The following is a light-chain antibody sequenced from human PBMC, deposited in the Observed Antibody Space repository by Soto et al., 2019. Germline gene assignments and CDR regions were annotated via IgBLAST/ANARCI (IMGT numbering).Light chain of an antibody. CDR1: TSNIGSNS. V-gene: IGLV1-47*02. CDR2: NDN. CDR3: AAWDDSLSGPV. J-gene: IGLJ3*02. Sequence: QSVLTQPPSASGTPGQRVTISCSGSTSNIGSNSVYWYRQLPGTAPKLLIYNDNKRPAGVPDRFSGSKSGTSASLAISGLRSEEEAGYFCAAWDDSLSGPVFGGGTKLTVL.